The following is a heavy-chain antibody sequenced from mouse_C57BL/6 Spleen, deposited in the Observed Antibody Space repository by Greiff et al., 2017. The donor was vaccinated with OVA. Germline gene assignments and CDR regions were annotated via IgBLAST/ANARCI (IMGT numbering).Heavy chain of an antibody. CDR3: ARIVEDYAMDY. CDR2: ISSGGSYT. CDR1: GFTFSSYG. Sequence: VQLKESGGDLVKPGGSLKLSCAASGFTFSSYGMSWVRQTPDKRLEWVATISSGGSYTYYPDSVKGRFTISRDNAKNTLYLQMSSLKSEDTAMDYCARIVEDYAMDYWGQGTSVTVSS. J-gene: IGHJ4*01. D-gene: IGHD2-12*01. V-gene: IGHV5-6*01.